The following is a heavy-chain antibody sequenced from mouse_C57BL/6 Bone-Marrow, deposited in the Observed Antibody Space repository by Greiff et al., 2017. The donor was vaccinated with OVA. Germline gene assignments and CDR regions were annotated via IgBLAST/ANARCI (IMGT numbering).Heavy chain of an antibody. J-gene: IGHJ2*01. CDR3: ARCHSSHFDD. CDR2: INPGSGGT. V-gene: IGHV1-54*01. Sequence: QVQLQQSGAELVRPGTSVKVSCKASGYAFTSYLIEWVKQRPGQGLEWIGVINPGSGGTNYNEKFKGKATLTADKSSSTAYMQLSSLTSEDSAVYFCARCHSSHFDDWGKGTTLTVAS. CDR1: GYAFTSYL. D-gene: IGHD2-12*01.